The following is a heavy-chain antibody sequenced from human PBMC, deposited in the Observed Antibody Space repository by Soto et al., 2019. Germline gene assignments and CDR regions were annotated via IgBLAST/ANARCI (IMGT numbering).Heavy chain of an antibody. V-gene: IGHV4-39*01. CDR2: LSHSGRT. CDR3: GRGDFPAVVDY. J-gene: IGHJ4*02. D-gene: IGHD6-6*01. CDR1: GAFVSSGACY. Sequence: PSGTLSLTGSLSGAFVSSGACYLGWFSQPPGKGLEWIGSLSHSGRTFYNASLRSRVEISVETLQFSLRLNSVSAADTAIYYCGRGDFPAVVDYWVRGSLVTVSS.